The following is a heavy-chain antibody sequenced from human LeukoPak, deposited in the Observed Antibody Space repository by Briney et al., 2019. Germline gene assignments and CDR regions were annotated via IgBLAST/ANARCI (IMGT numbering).Heavy chain of an antibody. J-gene: IGHJ4*02. CDR1: GFTFSSYG. CDR3: ARQHYDILTGPPFDY. D-gene: IGHD3-9*01. V-gene: IGHV4-39*01. CDR2: IYYSGST. Sequence: GSLRLSCAASGFTFSSYGMSWVRQPPGKGLEWIGSIYYSGSTYYNPSLKSRVTISVDTSKNQFSLKLSSVTAADTAVYYCARQHYDILTGPPFDYWGQGTLVTVSS.